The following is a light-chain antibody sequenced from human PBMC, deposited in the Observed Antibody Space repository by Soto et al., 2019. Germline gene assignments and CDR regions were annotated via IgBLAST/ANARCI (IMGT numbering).Light chain of an antibody. CDR3: CSCAGNDTVL. CDR2: DVT. J-gene: IGLJ2*01. CDR1: SRDVGIYNY. V-gene: IGLV2-11*01. Sequence: QSALTQPRSVSGSPGQSVTVSCTGTSRDVGIYNYVSWYQQRPGTAPKVMIYDVTKRPSGVPDRFSGSKSANTASLTISGLQADDEADYYCCSCAGNDTVLFGGGTKLTVL.